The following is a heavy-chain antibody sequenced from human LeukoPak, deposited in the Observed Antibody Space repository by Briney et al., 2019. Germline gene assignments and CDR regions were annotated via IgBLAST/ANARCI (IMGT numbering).Heavy chain of an antibody. CDR2: IYYSGST. J-gene: IGHJ6*02. CDR3: ARGIQRGEEYWLGQYYYYYYGMDV. CDR1: GGSISSYY. V-gene: IGHV4-59*01. Sequence: SETLSLTCTVSGGSISSYYWSWIRQPPGKGLEWIGYIYYSGSTNYNPSLKSRVTISVDTSKNQFSLKLSSVTAADTAVYYCARGIQRGEEYWLGQYYYYYYGMDVWGQGTTVTVS. D-gene: IGHD3-9*01.